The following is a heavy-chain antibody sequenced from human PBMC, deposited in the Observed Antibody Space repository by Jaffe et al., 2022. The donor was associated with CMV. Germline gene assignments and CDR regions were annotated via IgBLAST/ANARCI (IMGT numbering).Heavy chain of an antibody. V-gene: IGHV4-34*01. CDR1: GGSFSGYY. CDR3: ARLTYDFWSGWIYYYYYMDV. D-gene: IGHD3-3*01. J-gene: IGHJ6*03. Sequence: QVQLQQWGAGLLKPSETLSLTCAVYGGSFSGYYWSWIRQPPGKGLEWIGEINHSGSTNYNPSLKSRVTISVDTSKNQFSLKLSSVTAADTAVYYCARLTYDFWSGWIYYYYYMDVWGKGTTVTVSS. CDR2: INHSGST.